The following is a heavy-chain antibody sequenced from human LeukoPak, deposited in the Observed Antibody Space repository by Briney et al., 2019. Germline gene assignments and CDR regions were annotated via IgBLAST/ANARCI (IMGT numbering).Heavy chain of an antibody. V-gene: IGHV3-48*03. CDR1: GFTFSSYE. Sequence: PGGSLRLSCAASGFTFSSYEMNWVRQAPGKGLEWVSCISSSGSTIYYADSVKGRFTISRDNAKNSLYLQMNSLRAEGTAVYYCAELGITMIGGVWGKGTTVTISS. CDR2: ISSSGSTI. CDR3: AELGITMIGGV. J-gene: IGHJ6*04. D-gene: IGHD3-10*02.